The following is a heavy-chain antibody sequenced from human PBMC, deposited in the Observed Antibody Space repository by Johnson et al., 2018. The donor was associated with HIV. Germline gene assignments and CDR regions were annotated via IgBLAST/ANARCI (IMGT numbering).Heavy chain of an antibody. CDR2: ISGSGGST. J-gene: IGHJ3*02. CDR3: AKDIYSGSYLNRNDAFDI. V-gene: IGHV3-23*04. Sequence: VQLVESGGGLVQPGGSLRLSCAGSGFIFSSYAISWVRQAPGEGLEWVSAISGSGGSTYYAASVKGRFTIPRDNSKNTLYLQMNSLRAEDTAVYYCAKDIYSGSYLNRNDAFDIWGQGTMVTVSS. D-gene: IGHD1-26*01. CDR1: GFIFSSYA.